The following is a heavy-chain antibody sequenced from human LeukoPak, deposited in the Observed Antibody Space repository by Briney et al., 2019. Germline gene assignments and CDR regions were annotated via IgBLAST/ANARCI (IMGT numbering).Heavy chain of an antibody. D-gene: IGHD3-22*01. V-gene: IGHV3-9*03. CDR1: GFTFDDYA. J-gene: IGHJ4*02. Sequence: GGSLRLSCAASGFTFDDYAMHWVRQAPGKGLEWVSGISWNSGSIGYADSVKGRFTISRDNAKNSLYLQMNSLRAEDMALYYCAKGDYYDSSGYYEDWGQGTLVTVSS. CDR2: ISWNSGSI. CDR3: AKGDYYDSSGYYED.